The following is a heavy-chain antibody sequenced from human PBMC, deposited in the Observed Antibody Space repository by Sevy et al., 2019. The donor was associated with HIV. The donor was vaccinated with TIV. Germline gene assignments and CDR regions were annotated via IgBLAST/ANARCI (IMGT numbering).Heavy chain of an antibody. Sequence: GGSLRLSCAASGFTFSNYGMHWVRQAPGKGLEWVAVIWYDGNNKYSAASVKGRFTISRDNSKNTLTLKMNSLRVEDTAGYYCARDLRYGGNSGFDLWGRGTLVTVSS. CDR3: ARDLRYGGNSGFDL. CDR1: GFTFSNYG. D-gene: IGHD4-17*01. V-gene: IGHV3-33*01. CDR2: IWYDGNNK. J-gene: IGHJ2*01.